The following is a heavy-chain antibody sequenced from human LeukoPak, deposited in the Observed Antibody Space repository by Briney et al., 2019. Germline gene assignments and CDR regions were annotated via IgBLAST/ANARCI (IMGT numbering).Heavy chain of an antibody. CDR2: IFFGGRT. J-gene: IGHJ4*02. V-gene: IGHV3-66*01. CDR3: ARDKGDDYLDY. CDR1: GFTVRSDY. Sequence: GGSPRLSCAASGFTVRSDYMSWFRQAPGKGLEWVSSIFFGGRTYYADSVQGRFTISRDNSKNTVYLQMNSLSADDTAVYYCARDKGDDYLDYWGQGTLVTVSS.